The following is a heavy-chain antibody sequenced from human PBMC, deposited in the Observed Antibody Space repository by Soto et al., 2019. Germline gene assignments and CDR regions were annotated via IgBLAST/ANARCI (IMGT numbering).Heavy chain of an antibody. V-gene: IGHV2-5*01. D-gene: IGHD3-9*01. J-gene: IGHJ4*02. CDR1: GFSLSTSGVG. CDR3: AHSVGFRILTGSYDSGLDY. CDR2: IYWNDDK. Sequence: SGPTLVNPTETLTLTCTFSGFSLSTSGVGVGRIRQPPGKALEWLALIYWNDDKRYSPSLKSRLTITKDTSKNQVVLTMTNMDPVDTATYYCAHSVGFRILTGSYDSGLDYWGQGTLVTVSS.